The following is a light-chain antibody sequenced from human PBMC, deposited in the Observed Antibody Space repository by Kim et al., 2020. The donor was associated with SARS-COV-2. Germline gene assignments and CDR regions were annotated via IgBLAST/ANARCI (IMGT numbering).Light chain of an antibody. V-gene: IGKV1-39*01. Sequence: DIQMTQSPSSLSASVGDRVTITCRASQSISSYLNWYQQKPGKAPKLLIYGASSLQSGVPSRFSGSGSGTDFTLTISSLQPEDFATYSCQQTYSTLYTFGQGTKLEI. CDR1: QSISSY. J-gene: IGKJ2*01. CDR3: QQTYSTLYT. CDR2: GAS.